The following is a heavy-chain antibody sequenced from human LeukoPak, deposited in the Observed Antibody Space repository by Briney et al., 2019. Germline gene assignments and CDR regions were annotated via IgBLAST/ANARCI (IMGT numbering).Heavy chain of an antibody. J-gene: IGHJ4*02. D-gene: IGHD3-10*01. Sequence: SETLSLTCTVSGGSISNTYWNWIRQPAGKGLEWIGRFHITGSTTYNPSLKSRVSISVDTSRNQFSLNLRSVTAADTAVYYCASMSQPSGSFDLWGQGTLVTVSS. V-gene: IGHV4-4*07. CDR2: FHITGST. CDR3: ASMSQPSGSFDL. CDR1: GGSISNTY.